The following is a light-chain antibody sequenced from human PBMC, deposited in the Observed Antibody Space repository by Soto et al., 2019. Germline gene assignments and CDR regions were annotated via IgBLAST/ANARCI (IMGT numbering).Light chain of an antibody. CDR1: QSISSY. CDR3: QQSDSTPVT. Sequence: DKQMTQSPSSLSASVGDRVTITCRSSQSISSYLNWYQQKPGKAPKLLIYAASSLQSGIPSRFSGSGSGTDFTLTISSLQPEDFATYYCQQSDSTPVTFGQGTRLDIK. V-gene: IGKV1-39*01. CDR2: AAS. J-gene: IGKJ5*01.